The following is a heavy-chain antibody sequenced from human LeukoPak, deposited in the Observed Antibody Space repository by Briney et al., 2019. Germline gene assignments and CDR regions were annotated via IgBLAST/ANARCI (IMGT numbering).Heavy chain of an antibody. CDR2: ISSSSSYI. V-gene: IGHV3-21*01. Sequence: GGSLRLSCAASGFTFSSYSMNWVRQAPGKGLEWVSSISSSSSYIYYADSVKGRFTISRHNAKNSLYLQMNSLRAEDTAVYYCARDLEYSSGWYGYWGQGTLVTVSS. CDR3: ARDLEYSSGWYGY. J-gene: IGHJ4*02. CDR1: GFTFSSYS. D-gene: IGHD6-19*01.